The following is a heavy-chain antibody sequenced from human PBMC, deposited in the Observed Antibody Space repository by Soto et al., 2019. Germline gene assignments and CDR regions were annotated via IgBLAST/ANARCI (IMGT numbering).Heavy chain of an antibody. CDR2: IYQSGVT. CDR3: AVMPYTSGLRFDP. Sequence: SETLSLTCNMSGDSYSISTYSWSWVRQPPGKALQWIGFIYQSGVTSYNPSLASRVSISLDRSNNQCSLKLKSVTAADTAVYFCAVMPYTSGLRFDPWGPGTLVTVSS. D-gene: IGHD6-19*01. CDR1: GDSYSISTYS. J-gene: IGHJ5*02. V-gene: IGHV4-30-2*01.